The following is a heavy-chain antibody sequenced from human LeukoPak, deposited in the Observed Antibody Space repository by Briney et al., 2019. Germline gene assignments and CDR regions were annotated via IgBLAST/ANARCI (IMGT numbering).Heavy chain of an antibody. J-gene: IGHJ6*02. V-gene: IGHV4-59*12. Sequence: SETLSLTCTVSGGSISSFYWGWIRQPPGKGLEWIGYIYYSGSTDYNPSLKSRVTISVDRSKNQFSLKLSSVTAADTAVYYCARGAVVAAAGPYYYYGMDVWGQGTTVTVSS. CDR1: GGSISSFY. CDR2: IYYSGST. CDR3: ARGAVVAAAGPYYYYGMDV. D-gene: IGHD6-13*01.